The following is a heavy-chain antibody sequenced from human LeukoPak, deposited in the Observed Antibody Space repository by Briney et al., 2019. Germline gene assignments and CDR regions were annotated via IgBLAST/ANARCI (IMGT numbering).Heavy chain of an antibody. J-gene: IGHJ4*02. D-gene: IGHD3-10*01. V-gene: IGHV4-34*01. CDR1: GGSFSGYY. CDR2: INHSGST. CDR3: ARGRGVRGVIDY. Sequence: SETLSLTCAVCGGSFSGYYWSWIRQPPGKGLEWIGKINHSGSTNYNPSLKSRVTISVDTSKNQFSLKLSSVTAADTAVYYCARGRGVRGVIDYWGQGTLVTVSS.